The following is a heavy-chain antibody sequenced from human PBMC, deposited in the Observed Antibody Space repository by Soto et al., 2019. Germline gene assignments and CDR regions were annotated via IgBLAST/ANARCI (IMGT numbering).Heavy chain of an antibody. D-gene: IGHD3-3*01. J-gene: IGHJ6*02. Sequence: GGSLRLSCAASGFTFSSYGMHWVHQAPGKGLEWVAVIWYDGSNKYYADSVKGRFTISRDNSKNTLYLQMNSLRAEDTAVYYCARRITIFGVVIMEYYGMDVWGQGTTVTVSS. V-gene: IGHV3-33*01. CDR3: ARRITIFGVVIMEYYGMDV. CDR2: IWYDGSNK. CDR1: GFTFSSYG.